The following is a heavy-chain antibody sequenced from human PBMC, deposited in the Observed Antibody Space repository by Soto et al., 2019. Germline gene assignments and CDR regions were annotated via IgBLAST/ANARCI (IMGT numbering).Heavy chain of an antibody. CDR3: ARDIALVATHFDY. V-gene: IGHV3-7*04. CDR1: GFTFSSYW. D-gene: IGHD5-12*01. CDR2: IKQDGREK. J-gene: IGHJ4*02. Sequence: EVQLVESGGGLVQPGGSLRLSCAASGFTFSSYWMSWVRQAPGKGLEWVANIKQDGREKYYVDSVKGRFTISRDNAKNSLYLQINSLRAEDTAVYYCARDIALVATHFDYWGQGTLVTVSS.